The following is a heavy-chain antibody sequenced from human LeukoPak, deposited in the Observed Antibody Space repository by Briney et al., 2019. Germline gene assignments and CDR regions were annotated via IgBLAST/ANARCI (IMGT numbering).Heavy chain of an antibody. CDR2: IYSGGST. CDR1: GFTVSSSY. J-gene: IGHJ4*02. CDR3: ARDGGYSGYDGGIDY. D-gene: IGHD5-12*01. V-gene: IGHV3-66*01. Sequence: GGSLRLSCAASGFTVSSSYMTWDRQAPGKGLEWVSIIYSGGSTYYADSVKGRFTISRDNSKNTLYLQMNSLRAEDTAVYYCARDGGYSGYDGGIDYWGQGTLVTVSS.